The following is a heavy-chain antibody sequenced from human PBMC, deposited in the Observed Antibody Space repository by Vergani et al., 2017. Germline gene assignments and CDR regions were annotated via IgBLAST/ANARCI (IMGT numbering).Heavy chain of an antibody. CDR3: VGHGEEVIGVSPAGPVSLSDQYRVDF. Sequence: QLQLQESGPGLLQPSETLSLTCSVSGGSIYGTCYHWGWIRQPPGKALQWVASVYFTGTTYYNPSLQSRLPISVDVSKNQFSLKMTSVTAAATSVYYCVGHGEEVIGVSPAGPVSLSDQYRVDFWGPGTLVTVSS. CDR2: VYFTGTT. D-gene: IGHD3-16*02. V-gene: IGHV4-39*01. CDR1: GGSIYGTCYH. J-gene: IGHJ4*02.